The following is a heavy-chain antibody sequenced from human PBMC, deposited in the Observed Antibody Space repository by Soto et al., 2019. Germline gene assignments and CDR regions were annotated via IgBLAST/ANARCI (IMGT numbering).Heavy chain of an antibody. J-gene: IGHJ4*02. CDR2: FYRDDDT. Sequence: QITLKESGPTLVKPTQTLTLTCTFSGFSLSTSGVGVGWIRQPPGKALEWLALFYRDDDTRYNPSLKNRLTXTXXTSKTQVVLTMTNMDPVDTATFYCARRWLADYFDYWGQGTLVTVSS. CDR3: ARRWLADYFDY. D-gene: IGHD5-12*01. CDR1: GFSLSTSGVG. V-gene: IGHV2-5*02.